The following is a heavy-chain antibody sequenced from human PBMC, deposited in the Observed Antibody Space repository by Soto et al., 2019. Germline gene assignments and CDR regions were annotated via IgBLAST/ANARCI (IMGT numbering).Heavy chain of an antibody. J-gene: IGHJ5*02. V-gene: IGHV3-7*01. CDR3: ARSIAARLIWFDP. D-gene: IGHD6-6*01. CDR1: GFTFSSYW. CDR2: IKQDGSEK. Sequence: EVQLVESGGGLVQPGGSLRLSCAASGFTFSSYWMSWVRQAPGKGLEWVANIKQDGSEKYYVDSVKGRFTISRDNAKNSLYLQMNSLRAEDTAVYYCARSIAARLIWFDPWGQGTLVTVSS.